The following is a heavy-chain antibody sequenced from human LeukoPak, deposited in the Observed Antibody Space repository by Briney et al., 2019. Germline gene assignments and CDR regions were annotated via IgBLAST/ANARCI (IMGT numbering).Heavy chain of an antibody. J-gene: IGHJ4*02. Sequence: ASVKVSCKASGYTFTGYYMHWVRQAPGQGLEWMGRINPNSGGTNHAQKFQGRVTMTRDMSISTAYMELSRLRSDDTAVYYCARGMKRVAGATWAPFDYWGQGTLVTVSS. CDR2: INPNSGGT. CDR3: ARGMKRVAGATWAPFDY. V-gene: IGHV1-2*06. CDR1: GYTFTGYY. D-gene: IGHD1-26*01.